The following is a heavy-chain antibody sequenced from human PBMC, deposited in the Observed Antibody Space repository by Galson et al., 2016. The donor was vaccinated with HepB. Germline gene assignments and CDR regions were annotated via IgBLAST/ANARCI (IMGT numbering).Heavy chain of an antibody. CDR2: IIPTFGTP. CDR1: GGTFDTYA. D-gene: IGHD1-26*01. V-gene: IGHV1-69*13. J-gene: IGHJ4*02. CDR3: ARDGPDMGRGSPRRAFGD. Sequence: SVKVSCKVSGGTFDTYAISWVRQAPGQGLEWMGAIIPTFGTPHYAQQFQGRPTVTADLSTTTVYMDLSSLRSEDTAVYYCARDGPDMGRGSPRRAFGDWGQGTLVTVSS.